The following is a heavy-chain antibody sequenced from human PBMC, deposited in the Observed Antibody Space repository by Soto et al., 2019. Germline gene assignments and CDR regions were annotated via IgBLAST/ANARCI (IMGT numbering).Heavy chain of an antibody. CDR1: GGSISSGGYA. CDR2: IYDSGST. J-gene: IGHJ4*02. D-gene: IGHD3-10*01. V-gene: IGHV4-30-2*01. CDR3: ARSAGSGTYQFDY. Sequence: QLQLQESGSGLVNPSQTLSLTCAVSGGSISSGGYAWSWIRQAPGKGLEWIGYIYDSGSTHYNPSRKRRVTISVDRSKNQFSLRLSSVTAADTAVYYCARSAGSGTYQFDYWGQGTLVTVSS.